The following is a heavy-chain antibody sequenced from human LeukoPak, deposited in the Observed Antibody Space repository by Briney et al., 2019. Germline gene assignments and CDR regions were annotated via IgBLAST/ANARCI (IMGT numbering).Heavy chain of an antibody. CDR1: GYSFTSYW. Sequence: GESLKISCLGFGYSFTSYWIGWVRQMPGKGMEWMGVIYPGDSRIRYNPSFQGQVTISVDKAISTAYLQWVSLKASDTAMYYCACRDLTSTWSFPWGQGTLVTVSS. CDR2: IYPGDSRI. J-gene: IGHJ5*02. V-gene: IGHV5-51*01. CDR3: ACRDLTSTWSFP. D-gene: IGHD6-13*01.